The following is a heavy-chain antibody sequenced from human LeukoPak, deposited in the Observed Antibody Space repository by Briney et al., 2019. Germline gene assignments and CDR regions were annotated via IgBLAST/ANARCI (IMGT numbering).Heavy chain of an antibody. CDR3: ARRGPQYCSSTSCFHRYYFDY. D-gene: IGHD2-2*01. CDR1: GGSTSSGGYY. Sequence: SQTLSLTCTVSGGSTSSGGYYWSWIRQPPGKGLEWIGYIYHSGSTYYNPSLKSRVTISVDRSKNQFSLKLSSVTAADTAVYYCARRGPQYCSSTSCFHRYYFDYWGQGTLVTVSS. J-gene: IGHJ4*02. V-gene: IGHV4-30-2*01. CDR2: IYHSGST.